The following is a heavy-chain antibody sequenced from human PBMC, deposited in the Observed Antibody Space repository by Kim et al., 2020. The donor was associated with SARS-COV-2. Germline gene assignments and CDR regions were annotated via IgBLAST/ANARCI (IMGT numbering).Heavy chain of an antibody. Sequence: GGSLRLSCAASGFTFSSYAMHWVRQAPGKGLEWVAVISYDGSNKYYADSVKGRFTISRDNSKNTLYLQMNSLRAEDTAVYYCAREFSIAVAGTGFFYYGMDVWGQGTTVTVSS. D-gene: IGHD6-19*01. CDR2: ISYDGSNK. CDR1: GFTFSSYA. V-gene: IGHV3-30*04. CDR3: AREFSIAVAGTGFFYYGMDV. J-gene: IGHJ6*02.